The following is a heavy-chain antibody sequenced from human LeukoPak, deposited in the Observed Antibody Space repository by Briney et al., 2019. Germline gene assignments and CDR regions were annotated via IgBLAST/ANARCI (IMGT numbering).Heavy chain of an antibody. J-gene: IGHJ4*02. V-gene: IGHV1-18*01. D-gene: IGHD3-10*01. CDR2: ISAYNGNT. CDR1: GYTFTSYD. Sequence: ASVKVPCKASGYTFTSYDINWVRQAPGQGLEWMGWISAYNGNTNYAQKLQGRVTMTTDTSTSTAYMELRSLRSDDTAVYYCARDYAMVRGVIRTPYFDYWGQGTLVTVSS. CDR3: ARDYAMVRGVIRTPYFDY.